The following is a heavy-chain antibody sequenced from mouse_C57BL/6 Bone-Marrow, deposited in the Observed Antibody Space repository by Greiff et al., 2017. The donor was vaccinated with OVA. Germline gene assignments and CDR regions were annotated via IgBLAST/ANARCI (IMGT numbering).Heavy chain of an antibody. J-gene: IGHJ3*01. Sequence: EVHLVESGGGLVQPGGSLSLSCAASGFTFTDYYMSWVRQPPGKALEWLGFIRNKANGYTTEYSASVKGRFTISRDNSQSILYLQMNALRAEDSATYYCARSSIDYDYDGFAYWGQGTLVTVSA. V-gene: IGHV7-3*01. CDR3: ARSSIDYDYDGFAY. CDR2: IRNKANGYTT. CDR1: GFTFTDYY. D-gene: IGHD2-4*01.